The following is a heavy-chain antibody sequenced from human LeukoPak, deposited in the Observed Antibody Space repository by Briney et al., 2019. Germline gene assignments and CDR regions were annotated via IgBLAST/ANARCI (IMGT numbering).Heavy chain of an antibody. V-gene: IGHV4-4*07. J-gene: IGHJ5*02. D-gene: IGHD3-22*01. CDR3: ARDNTYYYDSSGPNWFDP. CDR2: IYTSGST. Sequence: LQTLSLTCTVSGGGISSYSWGWICQPAGEGLEWIGGIYTSGSTNYNPSLKSRVTMSVDTSKNQFSLKLSSVTAADTAVYYCARDNTYYYDSSGPNWFDPWGQGTLVSVSS. CDR1: GGGISSYS.